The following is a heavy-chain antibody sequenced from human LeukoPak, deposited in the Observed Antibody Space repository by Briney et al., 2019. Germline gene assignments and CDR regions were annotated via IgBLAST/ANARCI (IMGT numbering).Heavy chain of an antibody. Sequence: ASVKVSCKASGYTFTSYVISWVRQAPGQGLEWMGWISAYNGNTNYAQKLQGRVTMTTDTSTSTAYMELGSLRSDDTAVYYCASARLYCSSTSCQRGAYFDYWGQGTLVTVSS. V-gene: IGHV1-18*01. CDR2: ISAYNGNT. CDR3: ASARLYCSSTSCQRGAYFDY. CDR1: GYTFTSYV. D-gene: IGHD2-2*01. J-gene: IGHJ4*02.